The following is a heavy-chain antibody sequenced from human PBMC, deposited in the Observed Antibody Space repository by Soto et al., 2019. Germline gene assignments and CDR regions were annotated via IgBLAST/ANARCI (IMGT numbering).Heavy chain of an antibody. D-gene: IGHD2-15*01. CDR3: AKRGPGYCGGGTCYYSHFDS. V-gene: IGHV3-23*01. Sequence: GGSLRLSCAASGFTFSNYAMNWVRQAPGKGLEWVSGVSGNGGTTYYADSVKGRFTISRDNSKNTLYLQMNSLRAEDTAVYYCAKRGPGYCGGGTCYYSHFDSWGQGTLVTVSS. CDR1: GFTFSNYA. J-gene: IGHJ4*02. CDR2: VSGNGGTT.